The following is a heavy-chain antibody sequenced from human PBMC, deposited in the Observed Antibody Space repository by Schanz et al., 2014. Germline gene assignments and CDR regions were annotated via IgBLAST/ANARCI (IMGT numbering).Heavy chain of an antibody. CDR2: IYSGGST. V-gene: IGHV3-53*01. J-gene: IGHJ4*02. CDR1: GFTVSSNY. Sequence: EVQLVESGGGLIQPGGSLRLSCAASGFTVSSNYMSWVRQAPGKGLEWVAVIYSGGSTFYTDSVKGRFTISRDNAKNSLFLQMSSLRAEDTALYFCAKGHHSSLLWYFDYWGQGTLVTVSS. CDR3: AKGHHSSLLWYFDY. D-gene: IGHD3-22*01.